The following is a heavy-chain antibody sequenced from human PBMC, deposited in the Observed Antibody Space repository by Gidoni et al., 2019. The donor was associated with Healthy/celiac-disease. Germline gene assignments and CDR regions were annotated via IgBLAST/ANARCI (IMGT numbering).Heavy chain of an antibody. D-gene: IGHD2-2*01. J-gene: IGHJ5*02. Sequence: EVQLVESGGGLVKPGGSLRLSCAASGFTFSSYSMNWVRQAPGKGLEWVSSISSSSSYIYYADSVKGRFTISRDNAKNSLYLQMNSLRAEDTAVYYCAREGDDIVVVPAAPNWFDPWGQGTLVTVSS. CDR1: GFTFSSYS. V-gene: IGHV3-21*01. CDR3: AREGDDIVVVPAAPNWFDP. CDR2: ISSSSSYI.